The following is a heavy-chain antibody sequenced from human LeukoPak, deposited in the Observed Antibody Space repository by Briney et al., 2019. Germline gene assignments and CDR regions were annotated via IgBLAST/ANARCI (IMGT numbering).Heavy chain of an antibody. CDR1: GFTFDDYA. V-gene: IGHV3-9*01. J-gene: IGHJ4*02. D-gene: IGHD3-22*01. Sequence: GGSLRLSCAASGFTFDDYAMHWVRQAPGKGLEWVSGISWNSGSIGYADSVKGRFTISRDNAKNSLYLQMNSLRAEDTALYYCAKDYYYDSSGPFDYWGQGTLVTVSS. CDR2: ISWNSGSI. CDR3: AKDYYYDSSGPFDY.